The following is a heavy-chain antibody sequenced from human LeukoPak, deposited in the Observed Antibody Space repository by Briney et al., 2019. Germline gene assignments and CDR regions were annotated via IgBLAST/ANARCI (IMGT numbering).Heavy chain of an antibody. D-gene: IGHD2-15*01. Sequence: SVKVSCTASGGTFSSYAISWVRQAPGQGLEWMGGIIPIFGTANYAQEFQGRVTITADESTSTAYMELSSLRSEDTAVYYCARHSPGYAYYYGMDVWGQGTTVTVSS. CDR3: ARHSPGYAYYYGMDV. V-gene: IGHV1-69*13. CDR2: IIPIFGTA. CDR1: GGTFSSYA. J-gene: IGHJ6*02.